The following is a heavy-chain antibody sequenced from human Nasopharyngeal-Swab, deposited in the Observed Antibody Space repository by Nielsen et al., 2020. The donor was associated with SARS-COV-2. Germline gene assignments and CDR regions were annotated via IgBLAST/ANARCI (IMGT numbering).Heavy chain of an antibody. J-gene: IGHJ4*02. CDR3: AKGVTPFDS. V-gene: IGHV3-23*01. CDR1: GITLSSYA. D-gene: IGHD4-23*01. Sequence: GGSLRLSCAASGITLSSYAMSWVRQAPGEGLEWVSFISGSGGSTYYADSVKGRFTISRDNSKNTLYLQMNSLRAEDTAVYYCAKGVTPFDSWGQGTLVTVSS. CDR2: ISGSGGST.